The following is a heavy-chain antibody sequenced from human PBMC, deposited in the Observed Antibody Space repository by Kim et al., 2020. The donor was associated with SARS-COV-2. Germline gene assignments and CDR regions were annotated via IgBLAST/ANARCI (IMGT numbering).Heavy chain of an antibody. CDR2: ISYDGSNK. CDR1: GFTFSSYA. CDR3: ARPLGQWLVRGFDY. Sequence: GGSLRLSCAASGFTFSSYAMHWVRQAPGKGLEWVAVISYDGSNKYYADSVKGRFTISRDNSKNTRYLQINSLRAEDTAVHYCARPLGQWLVRGFDYCVQG. D-gene: IGHD6-19*01. J-gene: IGHJ4*02. V-gene: IGHV3-30*04.